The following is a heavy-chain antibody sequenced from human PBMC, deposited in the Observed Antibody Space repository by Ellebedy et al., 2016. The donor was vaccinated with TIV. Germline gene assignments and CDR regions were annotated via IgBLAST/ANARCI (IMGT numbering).Heavy chain of an antibody. D-gene: IGHD5-12*01. CDR2: INQDGSEK. J-gene: IGHJ4*02. CDR3: ARFSGYDY. CDR1: GFTFNTYA. V-gene: IGHV3-7*03. Sequence: GESLKISCAASGFTFNTYAMTWVRQAPGKGLEWVANINQDGSEKYYVDSVKGRFTISRDNAKNSLCLQMNSLRAEDTAVYYCARFSGYDYWGQGTLVTVSS.